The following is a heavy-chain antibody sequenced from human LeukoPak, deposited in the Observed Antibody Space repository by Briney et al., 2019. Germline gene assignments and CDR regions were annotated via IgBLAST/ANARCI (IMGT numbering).Heavy chain of an antibody. Sequence: GGSLRLSCAASGFTVSSNYMSWVRQAPGKGLEWVGNIKQDGSDTNYVDSVKGRFTISRDNAKRLLFLQMNSLRDEDTAVYYCARDLPDVLTGYSDNAFDIWGQGTMVTVSS. CDR2: IKQDGSDT. D-gene: IGHD3-9*01. J-gene: IGHJ3*02. CDR1: GFTVSSNY. V-gene: IGHV3-7*03. CDR3: ARDLPDVLTGYSDNAFDI.